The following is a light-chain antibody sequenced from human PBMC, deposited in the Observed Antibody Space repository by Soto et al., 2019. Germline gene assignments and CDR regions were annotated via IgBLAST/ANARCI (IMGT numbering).Light chain of an antibody. V-gene: IGKV3-20*01. J-gene: IGKJ1*01. CDR1: QSVSSSY. Sequence: TVLTQSAGTRSWSAGGRATLSCRASQSVSSSYLAWYQQKPGQAPRLLIYGASSRATGIPDRFSGSGTGTDMTLTISILMPEDFLVYYFQDYGSSPGAFGQGTKVDIK. CDR3: QDYGSSPGA. CDR2: GAS.